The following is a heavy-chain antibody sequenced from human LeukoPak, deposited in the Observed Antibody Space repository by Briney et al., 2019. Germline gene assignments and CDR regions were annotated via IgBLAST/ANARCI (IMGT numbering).Heavy chain of an antibody. CDR2: INPNSGGT. Sequence: ASVKVSCKASGGTFSSYAISWVRQAPGQGLEWMGWINPNSGGTNYAQKFQGWVTMTRDTSISTAYMELSRLRSDDTAVYYCARVYGSGNVHGMDVWGQGTTVTVSS. CDR3: ARVYGSGNVHGMDV. D-gene: IGHD3-10*01. V-gene: IGHV1-2*04. CDR1: GGTFSSYA. J-gene: IGHJ6*02.